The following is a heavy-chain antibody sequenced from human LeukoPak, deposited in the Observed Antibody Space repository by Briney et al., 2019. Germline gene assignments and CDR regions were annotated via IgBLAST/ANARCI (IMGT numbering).Heavy chain of an antibody. J-gene: IGHJ4*02. Sequence: GGSLRLSCAASGFTFSSYWMSWVRQAPGKGLEWVSGISWNSGSIGYADSVKGRFTISRDNAKNSLYLQMNSLRAEDTALYYCAKDMGYDILTGYPWGFDYWGQGTLVTVSS. D-gene: IGHD3-9*01. V-gene: IGHV3-9*01. CDR3: AKDMGYDILTGYPWGFDY. CDR1: GFTFSSYW. CDR2: ISWNSGSI.